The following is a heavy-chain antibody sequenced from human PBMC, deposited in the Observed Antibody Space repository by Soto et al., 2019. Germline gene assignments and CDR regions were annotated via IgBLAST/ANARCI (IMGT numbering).Heavy chain of an antibody. D-gene: IGHD3-3*01. CDR1: GFTFSSYA. J-gene: IGHJ6*02. CDR3: AKDMGDFWSGSKSDYYYGMDV. Sequence: LRLSCAASGFTFSSYAMSWVRQAPGKGLEWVSAISGSGGSTYYADSVKGRFTISRDNSKNSLYLQMNSLRTEDTALYYCAKDMGDFWSGSKSDYYYGMDVWGQGTTVTVSS. V-gene: IGHV3-23*01. CDR2: ISGSGGST.